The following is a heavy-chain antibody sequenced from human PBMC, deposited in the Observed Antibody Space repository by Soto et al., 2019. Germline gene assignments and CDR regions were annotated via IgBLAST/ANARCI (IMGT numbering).Heavy chain of an antibody. CDR2: IYHSGST. V-gene: IGHV4-30-2*01. CDR1: GGSISRCGYS. Sequence: SGTLSLTCAVPGGSISRCGYSWSWIRQPPGKGLEWIGYIYHSGSTYYNPSLKGRVTISVDRSKNQFSLKLSSVTAADTAVYYCARGGKTVTTFDYWGQGTLVTVSS. CDR3: ARGGKTVTTFDY. J-gene: IGHJ4*02. D-gene: IGHD4-17*01.